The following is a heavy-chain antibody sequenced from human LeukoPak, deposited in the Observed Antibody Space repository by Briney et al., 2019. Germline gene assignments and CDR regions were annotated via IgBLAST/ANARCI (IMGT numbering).Heavy chain of an antibody. CDR3: ARGSEIECELLHLFDY. CDR2: INPNSGGT. Sequence: VASVKVSCKASGYTFTGYYMHWVRQAPGQGLEWMGWINPNSGGTNYAQKFQGWVTMTRDTSISTAYMELSRLRPDDTAVYYCARGSEIECELLHLFDYWDQGTLVTVSS. D-gene: IGHD1-26*01. CDR1: GYTFTGYY. J-gene: IGHJ4*02. V-gene: IGHV1-2*04.